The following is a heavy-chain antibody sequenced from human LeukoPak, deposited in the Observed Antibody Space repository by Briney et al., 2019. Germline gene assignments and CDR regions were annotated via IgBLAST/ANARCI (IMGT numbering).Heavy chain of an antibody. D-gene: IGHD2-2*01. CDR1: GYSFTSYW. V-gene: IGHV5-51*01. CDR2: IYPGDSDT. Sequence: GESLKISCKGSGYSFTSYWIGWVRQMPGKGLEWMGIIYPGDSDTRYSPSFQGQVTISADKSISTAYLQWSSLKASDTAMYYCATHRLPADEPLPMDVWGKGTMVTVSS. CDR3: ATHRLPADEPLPMDV. J-gene: IGHJ6*03.